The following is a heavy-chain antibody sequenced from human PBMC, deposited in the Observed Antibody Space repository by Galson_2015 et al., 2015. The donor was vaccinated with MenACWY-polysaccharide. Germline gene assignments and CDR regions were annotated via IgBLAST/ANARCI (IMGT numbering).Heavy chain of an antibody. V-gene: IGHV3-23*01. CDR2: ISGSGFSI. Sequence: ISGSGFSIHHADSVKGRFAISRDNSKNTVFLLMNNLKAADTAVYYCAKNTSQAAGSAPYYYGLDVWGLGTTVTVSS. D-gene: IGHD6-13*01. J-gene: IGHJ6*02. CDR3: AKNTSQAAGSAPYYYGLDV.